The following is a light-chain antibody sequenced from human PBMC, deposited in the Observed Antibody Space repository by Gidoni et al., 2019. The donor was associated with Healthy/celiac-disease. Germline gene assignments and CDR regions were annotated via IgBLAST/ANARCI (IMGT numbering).Light chain of an antibody. Sequence: QSALTQPASVSGSPGQSITISCTATSSDVGGYNYVSWYQQHPGKAPKLMIYEVSNRPSGVSNRFSGSNSGNTASLTISGLQAEDEADYYCSSYTSSSTRVFGGGTKLTVL. CDR2: EVS. V-gene: IGLV2-14*01. CDR1: SSDVGGYNY. J-gene: IGLJ2*01. CDR3: SSYTSSSTRV.